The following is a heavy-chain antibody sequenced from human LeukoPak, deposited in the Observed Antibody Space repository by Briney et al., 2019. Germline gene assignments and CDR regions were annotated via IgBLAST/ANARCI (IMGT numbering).Heavy chain of an antibody. CDR1: GFTFSSSW. CDR2: ISSDGSST. J-gene: IGHJ4*02. Sequence: GGSLRLSCAASGFTFSSSWMHWLRQAPGKGLVWVSRISSDGSSTSYADSVKGRFTISRDNAKSTLYLQMNSLRAEDTALYFCASHRYYGSGSYCHHWGQGTLVSVSS. D-gene: IGHD3-10*01. CDR3: ASHRYYGSGSYCHH. V-gene: IGHV3-74*01.